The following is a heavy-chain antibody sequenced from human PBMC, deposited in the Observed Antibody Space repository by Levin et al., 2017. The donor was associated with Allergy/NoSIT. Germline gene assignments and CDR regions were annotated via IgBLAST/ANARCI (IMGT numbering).Heavy chain of an antibody. CDR1: GGSFSGYY. V-gene: IGHV4-34*01. CDR2: INHSGST. J-gene: IGHJ6*03. D-gene: IGHD3-10*01. Sequence: SETLSLTCAVYGGSFSGYYWSWIRQPPGKGLEWIGEINHSGSTNYNPSLKSRVTISVDTSKNQFSLKLSSVTAADTAVYYCARGINWGSGSYYNVGYYYYMDVWGKGTTVTVSS. CDR3: ARGINWGSGSYYNVGYYYYMDV.